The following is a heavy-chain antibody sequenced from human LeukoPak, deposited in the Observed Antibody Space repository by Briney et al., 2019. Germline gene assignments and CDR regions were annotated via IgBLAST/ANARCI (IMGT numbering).Heavy chain of an antibody. D-gene: IGHD3-22*01. CDR1: GFTFSSFG. Sequence: GGSLRLSCAASGFTFSSFGMHWVRQAPGKGLEWVAVIWYDGGHKYCADSVKGRFSISRDNSKNTLYLQMNSLRAEDTAVYYCARDRDYDSANFDCWGQGTLVTVSS. J-gene: IGHJ4*02. CDR3: ARDRDYDSANFDC. CDR2: IWYDGGHK. V-gene: IGHV3-33*01.